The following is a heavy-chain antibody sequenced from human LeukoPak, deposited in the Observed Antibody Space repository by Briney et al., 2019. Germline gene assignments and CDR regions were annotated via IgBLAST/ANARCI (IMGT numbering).Heavy chain of an antibody. J-gene: IGHJ4*02. V-gene: IGHV3-20*04. CDR2: INWDGGST. CDR1: GFTFNTYA. CDR3: ARDLRSGATGQVRFDY. D-gene: IGHD2-15*01. Sequence: GGSLRLSCAASGFTFNTYAMSWVRQAPGKGLEWVSGINWDGGSTGSADSVKGRFSISRDDAKNSLFLQMNSLRAEDTALYFCARDLRSGATGQVRFDYWGRGTLVTVSS.